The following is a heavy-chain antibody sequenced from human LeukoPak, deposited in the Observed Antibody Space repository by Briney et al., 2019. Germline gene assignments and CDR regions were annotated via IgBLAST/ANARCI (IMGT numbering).Heavy chain of an antibody. J-gene: IGHJ5*02. D-gene: IGHD3-22*01. V-gene: IGHV3-15*01. Sequence: GGSLRLSCAASGFPFSNAWMSWVRQAPGKGLEWVGRIKSKTDGGTTDYAAPVKGRFTISRDDSKNTLYLQMNSLKTEDTAVYYCTTRSKYYYDSSGYYHWGQGTLVAVSS. CDR1: GFPFSNAW. CDR2: IKSKTDGGTT. CDR3: TTRSKYYYDSSGYYH.